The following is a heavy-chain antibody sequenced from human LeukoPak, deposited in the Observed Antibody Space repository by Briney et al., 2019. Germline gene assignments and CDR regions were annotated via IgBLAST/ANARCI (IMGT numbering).Heavy chain of an antibody. CDR2: IYGGGST. D-gene: IGHD5-12*01. Sequence: GRSLRLSCAASGFTVSSNYMSWGRQAPGKGLEWVSVIYGGGSTKYADSVKGRFTTSRDNSKNTLYLQMNSLRAEDTAVYYCARGSGYSGYGFDYWGQGTLVTVSS. CDR1: GFTVSSNY. CDR3: ARGSGYSGYGFDY. V-gene: IGHV3-53*01. J-gene: IGHJ4*02.